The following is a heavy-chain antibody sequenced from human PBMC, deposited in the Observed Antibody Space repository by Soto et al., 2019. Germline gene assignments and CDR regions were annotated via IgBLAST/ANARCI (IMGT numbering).Heavy chain of an antibody. CDR1: GFPFSSPW. CDR2: IKHDGSDQ. CDR3: TRAGGSYYFDF. J-gene: IGHJ4*02. D-gene: IGHD3-10*01. Sequence: EVQLVESGGGLVLPGGSLRLSCAASGFPFSSPWMSWVRQAPGKGLEWVANIKHDGSDQYYVESVKGRFTISRDNARNSLSLQMNSLRGDDTAVYYCTRAGGSYYFDFWGQGTLVTVSA. V-gene: IGHV3-7*01.